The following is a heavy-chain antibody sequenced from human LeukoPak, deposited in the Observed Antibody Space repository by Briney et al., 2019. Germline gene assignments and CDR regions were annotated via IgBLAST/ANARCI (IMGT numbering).Heavy chain of an antibody. CDR2: INPSGGST. CDR1: GYTFTSYY. CDR3: ARGLHSNYYYYYMDV. J-gene: IGHJ6*03. Sequence: ASVKVSCKASGYTFTSYYMHWVRQAPGQGLEWMGIINPSGGSTSYAQKFQGRVTMTRDTSTSTVYMELSSLRSEDTAVYYCARGLHSNYYYYYMDVWGKGTTVTVSS. V-gene: IGHV1-46*01. D-gene: IGHD4-11*01.